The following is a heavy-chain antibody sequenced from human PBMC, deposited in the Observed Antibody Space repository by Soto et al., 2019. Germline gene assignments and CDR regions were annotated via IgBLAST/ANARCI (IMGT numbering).Heavy chain of an antibody. Sequence: GSLRLSCVASGFTFRTYTMNWVRQAPGKGLEWVSGIRGFSPYTFYAESVKGRFTISRDNSKNTLYLQMSSLRAEDSAVYYCARGSTDSYPGSRIFDFWGRGTLVTVSS. V-gene: IGHV3-21*04. CDR3: ARGSTDSYPGSRIFDF. CDR1: GFTFRTYT. D-gene: IGHD3-10*01. J-gene: IGHJ4*02. CDR2: IRGFSPYT.